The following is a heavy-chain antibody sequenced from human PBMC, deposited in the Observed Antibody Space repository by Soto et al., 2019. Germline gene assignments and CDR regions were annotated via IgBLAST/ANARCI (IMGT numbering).Heavy chain of an antibody. J-gene: IGHJ4*02. Sequence: QVQLVQSGAEVKKPGASVKVSCKASGYTFTSYGISWVRQAPGQGLEWMGWISAYNGNTNYAQKLQGRVTMTTDTSTSTDYMELSSLRSDDTSVYYCAREGRRVATVPGTDYWGQGTLVTVSS. V-gene: IGHV1-18*01. D-gene: IGHD5-12*01. CDR1: GYTFTSYG. CDR2: ISAYNGNT. CDR3: AREGRRVATVPGTDY.